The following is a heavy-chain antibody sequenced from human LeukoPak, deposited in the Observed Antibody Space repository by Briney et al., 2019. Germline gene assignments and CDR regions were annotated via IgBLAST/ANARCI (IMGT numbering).Heavy chain of an antibody. CDR3: ARDRETGLWYYYYYGMDV. CDR1: GFSLSSYA. J-gene: IGHJ6*02. D-gene: IGHD3-9*01. CDR2: ISYDGSNK. Sequence: GGSLRLSCAASGFSLSSYATHWVRQAPGKGLEWVAVISYDGSNKYYADSVKGRFTISRDNSKNTLYLQMNSLRAEDTAVYYCARDRETGLWYYYYYGMDVWGQGTTVTVSS. V-gene: IGHV3-30-3*01.